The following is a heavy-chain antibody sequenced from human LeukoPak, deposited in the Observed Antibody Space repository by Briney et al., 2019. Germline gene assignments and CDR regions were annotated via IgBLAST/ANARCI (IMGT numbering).Heavy chain of an antibody. V-gene: IGHV3-23*01. CDR1: GFTFSSYA. J-gene: IGHJ4*02. CDR2: ISGGGGST. CDR3: ATGMGSRSD. D-gene: IGHD1-26*01. Sequence: GGSLRLSCAASGFTFSSYAMSWVRQAPGKGLEWVSAISGGGGSTYYADSVKGRFTISRDNSNNTTYLQLNTLRAEATAVYDCATGMGSRSDCGQPPLVTASS.